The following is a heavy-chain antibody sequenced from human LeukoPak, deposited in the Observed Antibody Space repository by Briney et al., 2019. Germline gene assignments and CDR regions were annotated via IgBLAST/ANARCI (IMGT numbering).Heavy chain of an antibody. CDR3: ARDREFDYYDSSGYDLFDY. V-gene: IGHV3-21*01. CDR2: ISSSSSYI. D-gene: IGHD3-22*01. CDR1: GFTFSSYS. Sequence: PGGSLRLSCAASGFTFSSYSMNWVRQAPGKGLEWVSPISSSSSYIYYADSVKGRLTISRDNAKNSLYLQMNSLRAEDTAVYYCARDREFDYYDSSGYDLFDYWGQGTLVTVSS. J-gene: IGHJ4*02.